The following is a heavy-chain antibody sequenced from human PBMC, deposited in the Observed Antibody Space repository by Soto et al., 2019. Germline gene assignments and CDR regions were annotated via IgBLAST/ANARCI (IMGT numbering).Heavy chain of an antibody. Sequence: ASVKVSCKASGYTFTSYDINWVRQVTGQGLEWMGWMNPNSGNTGYAQKFQGRVTMTRNTSISTAYMELSSLRSEDTAVYYCARGNRDCSGGSCYSDTNWFDPWGQGTLVTVSS. J-gene: IGHJ5*02. D-gene: IGHD2-15*01. CDR2: MNPNSGNT. CDR3: ARGNRDCSGGSCYSDTNWFDP. CDR1: GYTFTSYD. V-gene: IGHV1-8*01.